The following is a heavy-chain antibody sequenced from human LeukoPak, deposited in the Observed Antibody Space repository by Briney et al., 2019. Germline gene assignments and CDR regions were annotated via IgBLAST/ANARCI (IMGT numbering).Heavy chain of an antibody. CDR2: INHTGCT. V-gene: IGHV4-34*01. D-gene: IGHD6-19*01. J-gene: IGHJ1*01. CDR1: GGSFSTYY. CDR3: ARPGGRSGLAEYFQH. Sequence: PSETLSLTCAVPGGSFSTYYWSWIRHPPGKGREWVGEINHTGCTNYNPSLKSRVTISVDTSKNQFSLKLTSVTAADTAVYYCARPGGRSGLAEYFQHWGQGTLVTVSS.